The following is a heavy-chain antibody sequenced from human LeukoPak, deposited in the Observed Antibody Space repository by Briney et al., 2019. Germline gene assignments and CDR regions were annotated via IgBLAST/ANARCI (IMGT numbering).Heavy chain of an antibody. V-gene: IGHV4-34*01. D-gene: IGHD3-3*01. J-gene: IGHJ4*02. CDR1: GGSLSGYY. CDR2: INHSGST. Sequence: PSETLSLTCAVYGGSLSGYYWSWIRQPPGKGLEWIGEINHSGSTNYNPSLKSRVTISVDTSKNQFSLKLSSVTAADTAVYYCARSHRNSTIFGVVITHYFDYWGQGTLVTVSS. CDR3: ARSHRNSTIFGVVITHYFDY.